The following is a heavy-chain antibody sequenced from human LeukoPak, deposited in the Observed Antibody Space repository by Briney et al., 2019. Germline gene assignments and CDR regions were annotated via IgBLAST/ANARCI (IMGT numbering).Heavy chain of an antibody. Sequence: ASVKVSCKASGYTFTNYPINWVRQAPGQGLEWMGWINTNTGNPTYAQGFTKRFVFSLDTSINTAYLQISSLKAEDTAVYYCARGVSNSRRADYWGQGTLVTVSS. CDR1: GYTFTNYP. D-gene: IGHD4-11*01. CDR2: INTNTGNP. V-gene: IGHV7-4-1*02. CDR3: ARGVSNSRRADY. J-gene: IGHJ4*02.